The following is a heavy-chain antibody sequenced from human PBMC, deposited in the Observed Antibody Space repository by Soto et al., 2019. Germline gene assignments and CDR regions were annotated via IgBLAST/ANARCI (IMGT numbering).Heavy chain of an antibody. Sequence: QVQLVDSGGGVVQPGRSLRLSCAASGFTFSNYGMHWVRQAPGKGLEWVALISYDGSAKYYADSVKGRFTISRDNSKNTMYLQMNSLRAEDTAVCYCAKETPLQRRYYDGSGYYYFDYWGQGTLVTVSS. CDR2: ISYDGSAK. J-gene: IGHJ4*02. D-gene: IGHD3-22*01. CDR1: GFTFSNYG. V-gene: IGHV3-30*18. CDR3: AKETPLQRRYYDGSGYYYFDY.